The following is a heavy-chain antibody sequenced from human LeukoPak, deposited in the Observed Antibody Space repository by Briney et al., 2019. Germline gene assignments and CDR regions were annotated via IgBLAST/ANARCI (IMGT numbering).Heavy chain of an antibody. J-gene: IGHJ5*02. CDR1: GGSISSGSYY. CDR3: ARGMAGAYDYNYFDP. V-gene: IGHV4-61*02. CDR2: IYTSGST. D-gene: IGHD5-12*01. Sequence: SETLSLTCTVSGGSISSGSYYWSWIRQPAGKGLEWIGRIYTSGSTNYNPSLKSRVTISVDTSKNQFSLKLISVTAADTAVYFCARGMAGAYDYNYFDPWGQGTLVTVSS.